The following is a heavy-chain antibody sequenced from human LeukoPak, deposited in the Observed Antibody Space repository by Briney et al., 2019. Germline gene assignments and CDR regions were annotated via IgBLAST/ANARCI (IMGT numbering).Heavy chain of an antibody. D-gene: IGHD6-13*01. J-gene: IGHJ3*02. CDR3: ARRYRSSWSDAFDI. CDR1: GGSISSYY. CDR2: VYYSGST. V-gene: IGHV4-59*12. Sequence: PSETLSLTCSVSGGSISSYYWSWIRQPPGKGLEWIGYVYYSGSTNYNPSLKSRVTISVDTSKNQFSLKLSSVTAADTAVYYCARRYRSSWSDAFDIWGQGTMVTVSS.